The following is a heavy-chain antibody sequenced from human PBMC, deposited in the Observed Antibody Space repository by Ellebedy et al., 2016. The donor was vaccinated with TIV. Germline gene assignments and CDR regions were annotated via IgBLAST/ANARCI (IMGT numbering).Heavy chain of an antibody. CDR3: ARGARIFRYNWFDP. V-gene: IGHV1-2*04. J-gene: IGHJ5*02. CDR2: INPNSGGT. CDR1: GYTFTSYY. Sequence: AASVKVSCKASGYTFTSYYMHWVRQAPGQGLEWMGWINPNSGGTNYAQKFQGWVTMTRDTSISTAYMELSRLRSDDTAVYYCARGARIFRYNWFDPWGQGTLVTVSS. D-gene: IGHD2-15*01.